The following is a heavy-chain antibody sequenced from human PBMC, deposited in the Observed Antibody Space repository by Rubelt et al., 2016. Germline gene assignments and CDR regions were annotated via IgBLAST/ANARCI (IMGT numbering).Heavy chain of an antibody. J-gene: IGHJ4*02. CDR2: INHSGST. CDR3: ARDGGYDYFYY. D-gene: IGHD5-12*01. CDR1: GGSFSGYY. V-gene: IGHV4-34*01. Sequence: QVQLQQWGAGLLKPSETLSLTCAVYGGSFSGYYWSWIRQPPGKGLEWIGEINHSGSTYYNPSLKSRVTISVDTSKNQFSLKLSSVTAADTAVYYCARDGGYDYFYYWGQGTLVTVSS.